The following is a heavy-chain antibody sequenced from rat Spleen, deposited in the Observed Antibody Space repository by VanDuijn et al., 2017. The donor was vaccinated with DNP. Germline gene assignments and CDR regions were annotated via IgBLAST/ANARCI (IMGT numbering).Heavy chain of an antibody. D-gene: IGHD1-3*01. CDR1: GFTFSDYD. V-gene: IGHV5S23*01. Sequence: EVQLVESGGGLVQPGNSLKLSCTASGFTFSDYDMAWVRQAPTKGLEWVASISTGGGNTYYRDSVKGRFTISRDNAKSTLYLQMDSLRSEDTATYYCARHGNYGSYPLMDAWGQGASVTVSS. CDR2: ISTGGGNT. J-gene: IGHJ4*01. CDR3: ARHGNYGSYPLMDA.